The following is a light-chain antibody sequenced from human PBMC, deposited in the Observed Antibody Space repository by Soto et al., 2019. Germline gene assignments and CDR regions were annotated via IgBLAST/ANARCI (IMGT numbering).Light chain of an antibody. CDR1: QSVGNNY. V-gene: IGKV3-20*01. CDR3: QQYVGSPST. Sequence: EIVLTQSPGTLSLSPGERATLSCRASQSVGNNYLAWYQQKPGQGPRLLIYDASSRATGIPDRFSGSASGTDFTLTISRLEPEDFAVYYCQQYVGSPSTFGQGTQVEI. CDR2: DAS. J-gene: IGKJ1*01.